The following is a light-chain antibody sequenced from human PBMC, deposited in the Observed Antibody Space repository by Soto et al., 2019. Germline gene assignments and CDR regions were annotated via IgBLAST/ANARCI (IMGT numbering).Light chain of an antibody. Sequence: DIQLTQSPSFLSASVGDRVIITCRASQGISSDLAWYQQKPGKAPNLLIYAASTLQSGVPSRFSGSGSETEFTLTIRSLQPEDFATYYCQQLNSYPLTFGGGTKVEIK. CDR3: QQLNSYPLT. J-gene: IGKJ4*01. CDR2: AAS. CDR1: QGISSD. V-gene: IGKV1-9*01.